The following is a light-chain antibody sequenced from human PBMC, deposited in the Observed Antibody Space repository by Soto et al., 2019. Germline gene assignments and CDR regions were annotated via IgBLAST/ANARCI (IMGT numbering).Light chain of an antibody. Sequence: QSALTQAASASGSPGQSITISCSGTYNDVGAYDFVSWYQQHPGKAPKLMIFQVSNRPSGVSGRFSGSKSGNTASLTISGLQAEDEADYYCASHTTSGTWVFGGGTQLTVL. CDR2: QVS. V-gene: IGLV2-14*01. J-gene: IGLJ7*01. CDR3: ASHTTSGTWV. CDR1: YNDVGAYDF.